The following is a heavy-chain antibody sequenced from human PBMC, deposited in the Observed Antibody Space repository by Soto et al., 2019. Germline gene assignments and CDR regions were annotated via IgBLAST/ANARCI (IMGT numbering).Heavy chain of an antibody. CDR1: GDSISNYY. V-gene: IGHV4-59*01. CDR3: ARDRRFYYGLDV. D-gene: IGHD6-6*01. CDR2: IYNSGTT. Sequence: SETLSLTCTVSGDSISNYYWSWIGQPPGKGLERIGYIYNSGTTNSNPSLKSRVTMSEDTSKNQFSLKLTSVTAADTAVYYCARDRRFYYGLDVWGPGATVTVSS. J-gene: IGHJ6*02.